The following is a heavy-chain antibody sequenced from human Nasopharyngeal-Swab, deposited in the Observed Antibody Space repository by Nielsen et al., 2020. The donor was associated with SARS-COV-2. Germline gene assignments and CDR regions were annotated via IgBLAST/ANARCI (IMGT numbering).Heavy chain of an antibody. CDR2: IIPIFGTA. D-gene: IGHD6-6*01. Sequence: SVKVSCKASGGTFSSYAISWMRQAPGQGLEWMGGIIPIFGTANYAQKFQGRVTITADESTSTAYMELSSLRSEDTAVYYCARCLVLGAARYFDYWGQGTLVTVSS. CDR3: ARCLVLGAARYFDY. J-gene: IGHJ4*02. V-gene: IGHV1-69*13. CDR1: GGTFSSYA.